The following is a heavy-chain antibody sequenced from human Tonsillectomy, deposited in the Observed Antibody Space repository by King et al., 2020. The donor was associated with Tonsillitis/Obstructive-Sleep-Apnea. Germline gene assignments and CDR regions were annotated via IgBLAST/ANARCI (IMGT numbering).Heavy chain of an antibody. CDR1: GFTFSSYA. D-gene: IGHD2-15*01. CDR2: ISGSGGST. V-gene: IGHV3-23*04. CDR3: AIVSPGYCSGGSCLGMDV. J-gene: IGHJ6*04. Sequence: VQLVESGGGLVQPGGSLRLSCAASGFTFSSYAMSWVRQAPGKGLEWVSAISGSGGSTYYADSVKGRFTISRDNSKNTLYLQMNSLRAEDTAVYYCAIVSPGYCSGGSCLGMDVWGKGTTVTVSS.